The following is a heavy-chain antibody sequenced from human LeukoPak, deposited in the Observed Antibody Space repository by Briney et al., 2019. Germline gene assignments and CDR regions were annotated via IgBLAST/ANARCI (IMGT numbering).Heavy chain of an antibody. CDR1: GFTVSSNY. CDR3: VRVITYYDFWSGSGYMDV. J-gene: IGHJ6*03. Sequence: PGGSLRLSCAASGFTVSSNYMSWVRQAPGKGLEGVSVIYSGGSTYYADSVKGRFTISRDNSKNTLYLQMNSLRAEDTAVYYCVRVITYYDFWSGSGYMDVWGKGTTVTVSS. CDR2: IYSGGST. V-gene: IGHV3-66*02. D-gene: IGHD3-3*01.